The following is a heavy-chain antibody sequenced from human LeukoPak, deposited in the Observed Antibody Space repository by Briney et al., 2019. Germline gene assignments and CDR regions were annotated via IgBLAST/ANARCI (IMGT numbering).Heavy chain of an antibody. CDR1: GFTFSSYS. CDR2: TSSSSSTI. CDR3: AKGPFYDFWSGYAADYYFDY. J-gene: IGHJ4*02. Sequence: GGSLRLSCAASGFTFSSYSMNWVRQAPGKGLEWVSYTSSSSSTIYYADSVKGRFTISRDNAKNSLYLQMNSLRAEDTAVYYCAKGPFYDFWSGYAADYYFDYWGQGTLVTVSS. V-gene: IGHV3-48*01. D-gene: IGHD3-3*01.